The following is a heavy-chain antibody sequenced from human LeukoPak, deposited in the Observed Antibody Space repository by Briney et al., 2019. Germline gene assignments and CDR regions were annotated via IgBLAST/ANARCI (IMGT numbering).Heavy chain of an antibody. D-gene: IGHD3-3*01. CDR2: IYYSGST. V-gene: IGHV4-39*01. J-gene: IGHJ5*02. CDR1: GGSISSSSYY. Sequence: SETLSLTCTVSGGSISSSSYYWGWIRQPPGKGLEWIGSIYYSGSTYYNPSLKSRVTISVDTSKNQFSLKLSSVTAADTAVYYCARPQGTYDSWSGYYWFDPWGQGTLVTVSS. CDR3: ARPQGTYDSWSGYYWFDP.